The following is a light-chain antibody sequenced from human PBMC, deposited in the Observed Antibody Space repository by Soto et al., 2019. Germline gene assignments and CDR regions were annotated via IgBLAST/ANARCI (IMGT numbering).Light chain of an antibody. J-gene: IGLJ2*01. V-gene: IGLV1-47*02. CDR3: ATWDDSLSGQV. Sequence: QLVLTQPPSASGTPGQTVTISCSGSSSNIGSNYVYWYQHLPGTAPKLLIYSNNQRPSGVPDRFSGSKSGTSASLAISGLRSEDEADYYCATWDDSLSGQVFGGGTKLTVL. CDR1: SSNIGSNY. CDR2: SNN.